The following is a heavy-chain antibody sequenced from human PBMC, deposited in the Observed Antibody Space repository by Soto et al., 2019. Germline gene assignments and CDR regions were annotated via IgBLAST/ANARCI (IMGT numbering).Heavy chain of an antibody. J-gene: IGHJ5*02. V-gene: IGHV4-34*01. CDR1: GGSFSGYY. CDR2: INHSGST. CDR3: ARQGEFSSSWYYCWFDP. D-gene: IGHD6-13*01. Sequence: PSETLSLTCAVYGGSFSGYYWSWIRQPPGKGLEWIGEINHSGSTNYNPSLKSRVTISVDTSKNQFSLKLSSVTAADTAVYYCARQGEFSSSWYYCWFDPWGQGTLVTGSS.